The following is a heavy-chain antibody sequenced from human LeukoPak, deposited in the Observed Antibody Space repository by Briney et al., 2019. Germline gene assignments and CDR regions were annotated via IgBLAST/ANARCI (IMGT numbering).Heavy chain of an antibody. V-gene: IGHV4-59*02. CDR2: IFYSGST. CDR1: GFTVSTYY. Sequence: GSLRLSCAVSGFTVSTYYMSWVRQPPGKGLEWIGNIFYSGSTYYSPSLKSRVTISLDTSRNQFSLKLNSVTAADTAVYYCAKSNGYGLVDIWGQGTMVTVSS. J-gene: IGHJ3*02. CDR3: AKSNGYGLVDI. D-gene: IGHD3-10*01.